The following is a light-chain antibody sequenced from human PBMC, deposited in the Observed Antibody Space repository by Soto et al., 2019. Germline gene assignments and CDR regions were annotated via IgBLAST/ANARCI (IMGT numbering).Light chain of an antibody. Sequence: EIVLTQSPGTLSLSPGERATLSCRASQSVSSRSLAWYQQKPGQAPRLLISDASNRAADIPDRFSGSGSGTDFTLTINRLEPEDFAVYYCQQYGGSPITFGLGTRLEI. V-gene: IGKV3-20*01. CDR1: QSVSSRS. CDR3: QQYGGSPIT. CDR2: DAS. J-gene: IGKJ5*01.